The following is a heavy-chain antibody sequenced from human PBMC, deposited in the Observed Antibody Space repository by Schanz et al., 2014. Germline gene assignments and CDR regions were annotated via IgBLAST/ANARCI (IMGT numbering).Heavy chain of an antibody. J-gene: IGHJ5*02. CDR3: AKLEPYCRSGTGSRAFDL. CDR1: GFAVDNYY. CDR2: IFTDGRT. Sequence: EVQLVASGGGLVQPGGSLRLSCAASGFAVDNYYMSCVRQAPGRGLEWVSIIFTDGRTYYADSVKGRFTISSNSSKNTLFPQMNSLRTEDTAENYCAKLEPYCRSGTGSRAFDLWGQGTLVTVSS. V-gene: IGHV3-66*02. D-gene: IGHD2-2*01.